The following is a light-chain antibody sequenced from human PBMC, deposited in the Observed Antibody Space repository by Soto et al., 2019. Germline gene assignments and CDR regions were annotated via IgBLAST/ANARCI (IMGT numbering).Light chain of an antibody. V-gene: IGKV3-20*01. CDR1: QSVSSY. CDR2: GAS. CDR3: QQCDTSPWT. Sequence: EIALTQSPDTLSLSPGERATLSCRASQSVSSYLAWYQQKPGQAPRLLIYGASSRATDIPDRFSGSGSGTDFTLAISRLEPGDSAVYFCQQCDTSPWTFGQGTKVDIK. J-gene: IGKJ1*01.